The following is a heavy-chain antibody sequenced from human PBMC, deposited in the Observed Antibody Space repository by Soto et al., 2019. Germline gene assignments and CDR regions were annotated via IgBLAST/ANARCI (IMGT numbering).Heavy chain of an antibody. CDR3: AHSRWVYCSTSSCPDYFYY. Sequence: QITLKESGPTLVKPTQTLTLTCTFSGVSLSTSGVRVGWLRQPRGKALEWLALIYWDDDKRYSPSLKSRLTLTTVASKNQVVLTMTNIGPVDTATYYCAHSRWVYCSTSSCPDYFYYWGQGTLVTVSS. J-gene: IGHJ4*02. V-gene: IGHV2-5*02. D-gene: IGHD2-2*01. CDR2: IYWDDDK. CDR1: GVSLSTSGVR.